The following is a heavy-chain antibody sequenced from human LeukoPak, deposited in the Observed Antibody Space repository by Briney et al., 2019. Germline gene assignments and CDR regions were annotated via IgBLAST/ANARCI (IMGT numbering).Heavy chain of an antibody. CDR3: ARLARFFDWSQADAFDI. CDR2: IKQDEGEK. CDR1: GFTFSTFW. V-gene: IGHV3-7*04. J-gene: IGHJ3*02. D-gene: IGHD3-9*01. Sequence: GGSLRLSCAASGFTFSTFWMTWVRQAPGKGLEWVASIKQDEGEKFYVDSVKGRFTISRDNTKNSLYLQMNSLRAEDTAVYYCARLARFFDWSQADAFDIWGQGTMVTVSS.